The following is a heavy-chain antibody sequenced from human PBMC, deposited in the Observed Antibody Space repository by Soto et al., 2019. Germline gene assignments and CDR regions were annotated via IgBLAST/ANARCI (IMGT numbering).Heavy chain of an antibody. CDR3: AIAGIGMASCSSPDWFDP. CDR2: IISILGIA. V-gene: IGHV1-69*02. J-gene: IGHJ5*02. Sequence: QVQLVQSGAEVKKPGSSVKVSCKASGGTFSSYTISWVRQAPGQGLERMGRIISILGIANYAQKFQGRVTITADKTTSKGYMELGSLRSEDTAVYYCAIAGIGMASCSSPDWFDPWGQGTLVTVSS. D-gene: IGHD1-26*01. CDR1: GGTFSSYT.